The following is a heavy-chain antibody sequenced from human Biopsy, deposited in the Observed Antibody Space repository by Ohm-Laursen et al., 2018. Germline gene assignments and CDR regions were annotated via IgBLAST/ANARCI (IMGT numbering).Heavy chain of an antibody. Sequence: SDTLSLTCPVSGDSVTKYYWSWIRQPPGKGLEWIGSIFYRGSTHYKPSLKSRVNISVDTSKNQFSLKLNSVTAADTAVYYCARDYDTSGYYYVSWGQGTQVTVSS. CDR2: IFYRGST. CDR1: GDSVTKYY. V-gene: IGHV4-59*04. CDR3: ARDYDTSGYYYVS. D-gene: IGHD3-22*01. J-gene: IGHJ5*02.